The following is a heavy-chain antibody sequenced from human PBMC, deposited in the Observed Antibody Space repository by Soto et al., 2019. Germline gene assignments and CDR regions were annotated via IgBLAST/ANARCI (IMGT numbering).Heavy chain of an antibody. J-gene: IGHJ5*02. CDR2: IYYSGST. CDR3: ARHRLWFGESPPNSWFDP. Sequence: SETLSLTCTVSGGSISSSSYYWGWIRQPPGKGLEWIGSIYYSGSTYYNPSLKSRVTISVDTSKNQFSLKLSSVTAADTAVYYCARHRLWFGESPPNSWFDPWGQGTLVTVSS. V-gene: IGHV4-39*01. D-gene: IGHD3-10*01. CDR1: GGSISSSSYY.